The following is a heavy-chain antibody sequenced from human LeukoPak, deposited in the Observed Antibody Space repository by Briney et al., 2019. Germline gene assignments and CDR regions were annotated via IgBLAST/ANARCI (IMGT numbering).Heavy chain of an antibody. CDR2: ISGSGDNT. CDR1: GFTFSSYA. Sequence: GGSLRLSCAASGFTFSSYAMSWVRQAPGKGLEWVSAISGSGDNTYYADSGKGRFTIFRDNSKNTVYLQMNRLRGDDTAVYYCANFERTVACPYHWFDPWGQGTLVTVSS. J-gene: IGHJ5*02. CDR3: ANFERTVACPYHWFDP. D-gene: IGHD2-15*01. V-gene: IGHV3-23*01.